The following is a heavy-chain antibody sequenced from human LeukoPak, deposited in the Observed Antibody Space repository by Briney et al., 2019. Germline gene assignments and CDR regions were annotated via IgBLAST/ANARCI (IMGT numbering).Heavy chain of an antibody. CDR2: VYYTDKT. V-gene: IGHV4-59*01. D-gene: IGHD5-24*01. J-gene: IGHJ4*02. CDR3: ARASMRRRNGYNRHYEIDY. CDR1: NDSFSNYY. Sequence: SETLSLTCTVSNDSFSNYYWTWIRQSPGKALEWIGYVYYTDKTHYNPSLKSRVFISADTSQNQFSLRLSSVTAADTAVYYCARASMRRRNGYNRHYEIDYWGQGTLVTVSS.